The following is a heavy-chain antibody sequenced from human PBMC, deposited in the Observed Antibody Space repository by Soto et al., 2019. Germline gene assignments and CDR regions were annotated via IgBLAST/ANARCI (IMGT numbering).Heavy chain of an antibody. Sequence: QITLKESGPPLVKPTQTLTLTCTFPGFSLNTGGEAVGWIRQPPGKALEWLALIYWDDDERYTSSLQSRLTTTKDTSKNQVVLRMTNMDPVDTATYYCARLPTYYHTGRVSGAVGYFDYWGQGTLVTVSS. CDR1: GFSLNTGGEA. CDR3: ARLPTYYHTGRVSGAVGYFDY. D-gene: IGHD3-3*02. V-gene: IGHV2-5*02. CDR2: IYWDDDE. J-gene: IGHJ4*02.